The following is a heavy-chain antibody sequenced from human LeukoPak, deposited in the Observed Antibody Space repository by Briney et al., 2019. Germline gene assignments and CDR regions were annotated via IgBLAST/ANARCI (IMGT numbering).Heavy chain of an antibody. D-gene: IGHD3-10*01. J-gene: IGHJ6*03. V-gene: IGHV4-61*02. CDR1: GGSISSGSHY. Sequence: SQTLSLTCTVSGGSISSGSHYWTWIRQPAGKGLEWIGRVFSSGSANYNPSLRNRLSISVDTSKNKFYLKLTSVTAADTAVYFCARLGRFGQLLPYYFYMDVWGKGTTVIVSS. CDR3: ARLGRFGQLLPYYFYMDV. CDR2: VFSSGSA.